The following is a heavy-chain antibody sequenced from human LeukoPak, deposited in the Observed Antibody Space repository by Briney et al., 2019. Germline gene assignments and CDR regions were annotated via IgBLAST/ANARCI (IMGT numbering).Heavy chain of an antibody. CDR3: AKDIWKHFLYYFDY. J-gene: IGHJ4*02. Sequence: GGSLRLSCAASGFTFDDYAMHRVRPAPGKGLEWVSIISGDGGSTYYEDSVKGRFTISRDKSGNSLYLQMNSLRTEDTALYYCAKDIWKHFLYYFDYWGQGTLVTVSS. D-gene: IGHD3-3*01. CDR1: GFTFDDYA. CDR2: ISGDGGST. V-gene: IGHV3-43*02.